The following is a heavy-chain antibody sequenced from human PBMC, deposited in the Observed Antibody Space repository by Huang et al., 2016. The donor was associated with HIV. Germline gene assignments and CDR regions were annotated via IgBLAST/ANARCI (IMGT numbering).Heavy chain of an antibody. CDR2: INPKRGGT. CDR1: GYTFTDSN. V-gene: IGHV1-2*02. J-gene: IGHJ4*02. Sequence: QVQLVQSGAEVKNPGASVRFSCKASGYTFTDSNIHWVRQAPGQGLGGMGWINPKRGGTIYAQRFQGRVTMTRDTTISTVHMDLRRIQSDDTAVYFCARDWSFGSSTSPADWGQGTLVTVSS. D-gene: IGHD2-15*01. CDR3: ARDWSFGSSTSPAD.